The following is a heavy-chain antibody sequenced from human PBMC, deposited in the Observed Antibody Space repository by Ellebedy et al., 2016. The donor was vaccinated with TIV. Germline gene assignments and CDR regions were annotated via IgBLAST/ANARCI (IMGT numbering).Heavy chain of an antibody. J-gene: IGHJ3*01. D-gene: IGHD5-24*01. Sequence: GESLKISCATSGFTFDNFAMRWFRQAPGKGLEWVSAITGSGDRTFYADSVKGRFTISRDNSKNTLFLQMNSLRAEDTAIYYCAKDQVAGDGRWVFDLWGQGTVVSVSS. CDR3: AKDQVAGDGRWVFDL. V-gene: IGHV3-23*01. CDR2: ITGSGDRT. CDR1: GFTFDNFA.